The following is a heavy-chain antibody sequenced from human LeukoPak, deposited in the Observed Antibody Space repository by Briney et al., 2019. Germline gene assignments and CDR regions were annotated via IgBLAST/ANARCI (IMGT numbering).Heavy chain of an antibody. D-gene: IGHD3-9*01. J-gene: IGHJ4*02. CDR2: IYYSGST. CDR1: GGSISSYY. CDR3: ARDRLTGYYSH. Sequence: SETLSLTCTVSGGSISSYYWSWIRQPPGKGLEWIGYIYYSGSTNYNPSLKSRVTISVDTSKNQFSLKLSSVTAADTAVYYCARDRLTGYYSHWGQGTLVTVSS. V-gene: IGHV4-59*01.